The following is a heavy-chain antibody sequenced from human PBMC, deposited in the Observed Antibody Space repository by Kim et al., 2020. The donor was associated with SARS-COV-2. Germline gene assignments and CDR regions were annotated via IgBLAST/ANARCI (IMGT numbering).Heavy chain of an antibody. CDR3: ARRTCMVPFDY. CDR1: GFTFNTYS. D-gene: IGHD2-8*01. V-gene: IGHV3-23*01. CDR2: VNSGGDDT. Sequence: GGSLRLSCAASGFTFNTYSMGWVRQAPGKGLEWLASVNSGGDDTYYADSVNGRFTISRDNSRNTVFLQMDSLRADDTAIYSCARRTCMVPFDYWGQGTLVTVSS. J-gene: IGHJ4*02.